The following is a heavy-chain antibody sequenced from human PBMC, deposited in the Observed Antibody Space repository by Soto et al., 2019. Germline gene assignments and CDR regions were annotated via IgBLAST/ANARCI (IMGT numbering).Heavy chain of an antibody. CDR2: IYYSGST. Sequence: SETLSLTCTVSGGSISSSSYYWGWIRQPPGKGLEWIGSIYYSGSTYYNPSLKSRVTISVDTSKNQFSLKLSSVTAADTAVYYCARTTTVVTREAFDIWGQGTMVTVSS. CDR1: GGSISSSSYY. V-gene: IGHV4-39*01. D-gene: IGHD4-17*01. CDR3: ARTTTVVTREAFDI. J-gene: IGHJ3*02.